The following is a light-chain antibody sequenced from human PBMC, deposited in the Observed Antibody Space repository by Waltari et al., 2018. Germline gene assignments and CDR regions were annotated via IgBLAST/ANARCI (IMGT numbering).Light chain of an antibody. Sequence: QSALTQPASVSGSPGQSITISCTGTSSDVGSYNLVSWYQQHPGKAPQLLIYEGSKPPSGVSNRFSGSKSGNTASLTISGLQADDEADYYCCSYAPSSTVWVFGGGTKLTVL. CDR1: SSDVGSYNL. CDR3: CSYAPSSTVWV. V-gene: IGLV2-23*01. J-gene: IGLJ3*02. CDR2: EGS.